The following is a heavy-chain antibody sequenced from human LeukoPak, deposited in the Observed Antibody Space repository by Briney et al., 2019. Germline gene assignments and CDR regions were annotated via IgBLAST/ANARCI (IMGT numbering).Heavy chain of an antibody. Sequence: GGTLRLSCAASGFTFNNYGMSWVRQAPGKGLEWVSAVGASYSTYYADSVKGRFTVSRDNSKNTLYLQMNSLRAEDTALYYCASGGIYYGAAFDFWGQGTLVTVSS. D-gene: IGHD1-26*01. CDR3: ASGGIYYGAAFDF. V-gene: IGHV3-23*01. CDR1: GFTFNNYG. CDR2: VGASYST. J-gene: IGHJ4*02.